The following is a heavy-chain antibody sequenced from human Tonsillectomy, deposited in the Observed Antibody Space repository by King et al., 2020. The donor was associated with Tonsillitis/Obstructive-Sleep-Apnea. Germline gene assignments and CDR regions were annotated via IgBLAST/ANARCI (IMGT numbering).Heavy chain of an antibody. CDR3: ARQGGKTGTMWYFDL. V-gene: IGHV5-51*01. CDR2: IYPADSDT. J-gene: IGHJ2*01. D-gene: IGHD1-7*01. CDR1: GYSFTKYW. Sequence: VQLVESGAEVKKPGESLTISCKGSGYSFTKYWIGWVRQMPGKGLEWMGIIYPADSDTRYSPSFQGQVTISADKSISTAYLQWSSLKASDTAMYYCARQGGKTGTMWYFDLWGRGTLVTVSS.